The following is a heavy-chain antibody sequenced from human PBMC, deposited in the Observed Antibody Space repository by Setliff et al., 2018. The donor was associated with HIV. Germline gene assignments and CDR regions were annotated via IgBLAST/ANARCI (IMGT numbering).Heavy chain of an antibody. CDR2: MYYRGTT. D-gene: IGHD6-6*01. V-gene: IGHV4-59*05. Sequence: SETLSLTCTVSGGSFSSYYWNWIRQPPGKGLEWIGTMYYRGTTYNNPSLKSRVTFSADTSNNQLSLKLTSVTAADTALYFCARYQLLWQAFDSWGQGTLVTVSS. CDR1: GGSFSSYY. J-gene: IGHJ4*02. CDR3: ARYQLLWQAFDS.